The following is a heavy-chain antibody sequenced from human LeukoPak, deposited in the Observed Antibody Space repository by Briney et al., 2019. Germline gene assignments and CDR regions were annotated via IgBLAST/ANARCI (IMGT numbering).Heavy chain of an antibody. Sequence: PSETLSLTCTVSGGSISSYYWSWIRQPPGKGLEWIGYIYYSGSTNYNPSLKSRVTISVDTSKNQFSLKLSSVTAADTAVYYCAYRGGGGKYYYYYMDVWGKGTTVTISS. CDR2: IYYSGST. V-gene: IGHV4-59*08. D-gene: IGHD3-16*01. CDR1: GGSISSYY. CDR3: AYRGGGGKYYYYYMDV. J-gene: IGHJ6*03.